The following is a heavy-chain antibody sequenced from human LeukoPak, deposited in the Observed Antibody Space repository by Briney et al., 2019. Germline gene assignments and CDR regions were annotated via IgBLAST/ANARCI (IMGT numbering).Heavy chain of an antibody. V-gene: IGHV1-18*01. CDR3: ARDHWNSDREFAF. CDR2: VGASNGHT. D-gene: IGHD1/OR15-1a*01. Sequence: ASVKVSCKASGYTFTRYGISWVRQAPAEGLEWVGWVGASNGHTNYAQKFKGRVTMTTDTSTTTAFMDLRSLTSDDTAVYYCARDHWNSDREFAFWGQGTLVTVSS. J-gene: IGHJ4*02. CDR1: GYTFTRYG.